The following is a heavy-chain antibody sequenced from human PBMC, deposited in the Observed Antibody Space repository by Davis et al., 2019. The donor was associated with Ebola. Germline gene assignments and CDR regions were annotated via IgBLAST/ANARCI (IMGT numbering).Heavy chain of an antibody. Sequence: GESLKISCAASGFTFSNYGMHWVRQAPGKGLEWVAILSYDGSKKYYADSVKGRFTISGDNSKKTLYLEMNSLRAEDTAVYYCAKMGGDSPGVFDYWGQGTLVTVSS. D-gene: IGHD4-17*01. V-gene: IGHV3-30*18. CDR3: AKMGGDSPGVFDY. J-gene: IGHJ4*02. CDR1: GFTFSNYG. CDR2: LSYDGSKK.